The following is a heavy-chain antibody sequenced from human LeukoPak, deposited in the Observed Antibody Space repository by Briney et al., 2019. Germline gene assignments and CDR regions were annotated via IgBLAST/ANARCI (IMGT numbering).Heavy chain of an antibody. CDR1: GFTFSSYA. CDR3: ARGYSDDSTMGY. CDR2: ISYDGSNK. D-gene: IGHD3-22*01. J-gene: IGHJ4*02. V-gene: IGHV3-30*04. Sequence: GGSLRLSCAASGFTFSSYAMHWVRQAPGKGLEWVAVISYDGSNKYYADSVKGRFTISRDNSKNTLYLQMNSLRAEDTAVYYCARGYSDDSTMGYWGQGTLVTVSS.